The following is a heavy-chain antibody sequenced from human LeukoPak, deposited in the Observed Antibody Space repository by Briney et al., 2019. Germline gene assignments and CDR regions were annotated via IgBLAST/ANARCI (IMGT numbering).Heavy chain of an antibody. V-gene: IGHV3-30*04. D-gene: IGHD3-22*01. CDR1: GFTFSYYA. Sequence: PGGSLRLSCAASGFTFSYYAMHWVRQAPGKGLEWVAVISYDGSNKYYADSVKGRFTISRDNSKNTLYLQMNSLRAEDTAVYYCAKYYYDSSGYPHQHFDYWGQGTLVTVSS. CDR2: ISYDGSNK. CDR3: AKYYYDSSGYPHQHFDY. J-gene: IGHJ4*02.